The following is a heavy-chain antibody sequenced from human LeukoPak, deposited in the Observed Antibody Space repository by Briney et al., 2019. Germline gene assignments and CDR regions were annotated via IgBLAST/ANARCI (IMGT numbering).Heavy chain of an antibody. CDR1: GGSFSGYY. J-gene: IGHJ4*02. V-gene: IGHV4-34*01. D-gene: IGHD6-13*01. CDR3: ARGRGSSWPFGY. Sequence: SETLSLTCAVYGGSFSGYYWSWIRQPPGKGLEWIGEINHRGSTNYNPSLKSRVTISVDTSKNQFSLKLSSVTAADTAVYYCARGRGSSWPFGYWGQGTLVTVSS. CDR2: INHRGST.